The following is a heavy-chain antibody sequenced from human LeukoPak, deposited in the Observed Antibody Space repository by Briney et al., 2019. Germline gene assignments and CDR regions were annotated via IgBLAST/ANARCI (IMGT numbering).Heavy chain of an antibody. J-gene: IGHJ6*02. D-gene: IGHD6-13*01. CDR2: IYPGDSDT. V-gene: IGHV5-51*01. CDR1: GYXFTSYW. CDR3: ARPAGLYSSSYGMDV. Sequence: GESLKISCNGSGYXFTSYWIGWVRQMPGKGLERMGIIYPGDSDTRYSPSFQGQVTISADKSISTAYLQWSSLKASDTAMYYCARPAGLYSSSYGMDVWGQGTTVTVSS.